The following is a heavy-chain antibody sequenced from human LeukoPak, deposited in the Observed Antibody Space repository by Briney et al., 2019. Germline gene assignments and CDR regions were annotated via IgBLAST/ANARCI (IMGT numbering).Heavy chain of an antibody. CDR3: ARRYYGSGSYFRGAFDI. V-gene: IGHV4-34*01. Sequence: SETLSLTCAVYGGSFSDYYWSWIRQPPGKGLEWIGEINHSGSTSYNPSLKSRVTISVDTSKNQFSLKLSSVTAADTAVYYCARRYYGSGSYFRGAFDIWGQGTMVTVSS. J-gene: IGHJ3*02. D-gene: IGHD3-10*01. CDR2: INHSGST. CDR1: GGSFSDYY.